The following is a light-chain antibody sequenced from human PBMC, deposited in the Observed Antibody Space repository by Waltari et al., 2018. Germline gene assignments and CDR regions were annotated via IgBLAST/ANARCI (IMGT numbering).Light chain of an antibody. J-gene: IGKJ1*01. CDR1: QSVSSN. V-gene: IGKV3-15*01. Sequence: EIVMTQSQATLSVSPGGRATLSCRASQSVSSNLAWYQQKPGQAPRLLIYGASTRATGIPARFSGSGSGTEVTLTISSLQSEDFAVYYCQQSSNWPRTFGQGTKVEIK. CDR3: QQSSNWPRT. CDR2: GAS.